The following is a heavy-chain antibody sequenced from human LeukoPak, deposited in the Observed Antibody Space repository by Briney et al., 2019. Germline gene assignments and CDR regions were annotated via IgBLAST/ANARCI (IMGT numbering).Heavy chain of an antibody. J-gene: IGHJ3*02. D-gene: IGHD3-10*01. CDR3: ARVNYYGSGSRWAFDI. CDR2: ISAYNGNT. V-gene: IGHV1-18*01. CDR1: GYTFTSYD. Sequence: ASVKVSCKASGYTFTSYDISWVRQAPGQGLEWMGWISAYNGNTNYAQKLQGRVTMTTDTSTSTAYMELRSLRSDDTAVYYCARVNYYGSGSRWAFDIWGQGTMVTVSS.